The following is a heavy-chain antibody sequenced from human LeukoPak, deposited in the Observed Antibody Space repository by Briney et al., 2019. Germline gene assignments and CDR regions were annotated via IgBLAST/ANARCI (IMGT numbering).Heavy chain of an antibody. CDR1: GYSFTDHW. D-gene: IGHD6-19*01. V-gene: IGHV5-51*01. Sequence: GESLKISCKASGYSFTDHWIGWVRQMPGKGLEWMGIIYPGDSDTRYSPSFQGQVTISADKSISTAYLQWSTLQAPDTAMYYCARGDNSGWYFFDHWGQGTLVTGSS. CDR3: ARGDNSGWYFFDH. CDR2: IYPGDSDT. J-gene: IGHJ4*02.